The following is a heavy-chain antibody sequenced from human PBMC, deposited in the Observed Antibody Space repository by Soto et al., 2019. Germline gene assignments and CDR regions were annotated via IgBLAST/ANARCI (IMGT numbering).Heavy chain of an antibody. D-gene: IGHD3-9*01. Sequence: PSETLSLTCAVYGGSFSGYYWSWIRQPPGKGLEWIGEINHNGSTTYNPSLKSRVTISVDTSKNQCSLKLSSVTAADTAVYYCARDRGDILTGYHPDYYYGMDVLGQGTTVTVSS. CDR3: ARDRGDILTGYHPDYYYGMDV. V-gene: IGHV4-34*01. J-gene: IGHJ6*02. CDR1: GGSFSGYY. CDR2: INHNGST.